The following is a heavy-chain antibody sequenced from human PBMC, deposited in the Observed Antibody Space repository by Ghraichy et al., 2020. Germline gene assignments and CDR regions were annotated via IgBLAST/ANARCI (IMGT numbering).Heavy chain of an antibody. D-gene: IGHD1-1*01. CDR1: GFSFYNYA. J-gene: IGHJ4*02. Sequence: LSLTCTASGFSFYNYAMAWVRQAPGKGLEWVSAISGTGGNTYYADSVKGRFTISRDNSNSAVFLQLNSLRAEDTGVYYCARVQRGQLDYWGQGTLVTVSS. CDR3: ARVQRGQLDY. CDR2: ISGTGGNT. V-gene: IGHV3-23*01.